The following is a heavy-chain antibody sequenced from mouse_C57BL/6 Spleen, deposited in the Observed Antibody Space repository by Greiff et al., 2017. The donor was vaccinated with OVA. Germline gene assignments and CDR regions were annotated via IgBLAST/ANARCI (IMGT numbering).Heavy chain of an antibody. CDR3: AREGDYDDEWYFDV. CDR2: INPSNGVT. V-gene: IGHV1-53*01. CDR1: GYTFTSYW. D-gene: IGHD2-3*01. Sequence: QVQLQQPGTELVQPGASVKLSCTASGYTFTSYWMHWVKQRPEHGLEWIGNINPSNGVTDYNEKFKSKATLTVDKSSSTAYMQLSSLTSEDSAVYYCAREGDYDDEWYFDVWGTGTTVTVSA. J-gene: IGHJ1*03.